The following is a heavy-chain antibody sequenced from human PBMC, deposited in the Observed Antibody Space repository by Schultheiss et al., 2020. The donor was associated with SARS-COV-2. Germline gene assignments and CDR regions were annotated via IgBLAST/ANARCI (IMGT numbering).Heavy chain of an antibody. V-gene: IGHV4-59*06. J-gene: IGHJ4*02. D-gene: IGHD3-22*01. CDR2: IYYSGST. CDR3: ATQYYYDSSGYGK. Sequence: SETLSLTCTVSGGSINSFYWSWIRQPPGKGLEWIGYIYYSGSTYYNPSLKSRVTISVDTSKNQFSLKLSSVTAADTAVYYCATQYYYDSSGYGKWGQGTLVTVSS. CDR1: GGSINSFY.